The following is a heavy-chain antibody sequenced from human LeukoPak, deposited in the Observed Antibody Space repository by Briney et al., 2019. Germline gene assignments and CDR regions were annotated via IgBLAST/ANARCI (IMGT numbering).Heavy chain of an antibody. CDR1: GGSFSGYY. V-gene: IGHV4-34*01. D-gene: IGHD3-10*01. CDR3: ARGRQATYYGGGSRLKKRDAFNS. Sequence: SETLSLTCAVYGGSFSGYYWSWIRQPPGKGLEWIGEINHSGSTNYNPSLKSRVTISVDTSKNQFSLKLSSVPAADTAVYYCARGRQATYYGGGSRLKKRDAFNSGGQGKMAPVS. J-gene: IGHJ3*02. CDR2: INHSGST.